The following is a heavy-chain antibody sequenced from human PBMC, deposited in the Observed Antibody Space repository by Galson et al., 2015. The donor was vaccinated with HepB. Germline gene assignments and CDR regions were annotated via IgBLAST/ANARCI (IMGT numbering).Heavy chain of an antibody. CDR2: INGRGSTR. Sequence: LRLSCAGSGFLFRHHAMAWIRQAPGKGLEWVSGINGRGSTRSYSDAVKGRFSISRDNSKDTVFLQMDNLRAEDTAVYYCVKEGSWFGGDWFDPWGQGALVTVS. V-gene: IGHV3-23*01. D-gene: IGHD3-16*01. CDR1: GFLFRHHA. CDR3: VKEGSWFGGDWFDP. J-gene: IGHJ5*02.